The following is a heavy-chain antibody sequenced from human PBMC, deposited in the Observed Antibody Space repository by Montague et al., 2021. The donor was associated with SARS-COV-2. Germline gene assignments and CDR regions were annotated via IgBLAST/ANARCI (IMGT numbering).Heavy chain of an antibody. J-gene: IGHJ5*02. Sequence: SETLSLTCSVSGDSIRSSGYYWGWIRQPPGKGLEWIGTVHYSGSTNYNPSLKSRVTMPVDTSKNQFSLELRSVTAAATAVYYCAILGFVGLWWDLGWFDPWGQGTLVTVSS. CDR3: AILGFVGLWWDLGWFDP. V-gene: IGHV4-39*01. D-gene: IGHD3-16*01. CDR2: VHYSGST. CDR1: GDSIRSSGYY.